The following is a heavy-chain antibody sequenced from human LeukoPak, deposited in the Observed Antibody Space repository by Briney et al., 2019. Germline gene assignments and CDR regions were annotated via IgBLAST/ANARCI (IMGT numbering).Heavy chain of an antibody. CDR3: ARDPSAFAGYFDF. V-gene: IGHV3-74*01. J-gene: IGHJ4*02. Sequence: GGSLRFSCAASGFAFGRYWMHWVRQAPGKGLVWVSRIEGDGSSTTYADYVKGRFTISRDNAKNTLYLQMNSLRAEDTAVYFCARDPSAFAGYFDFWGQGTLVTASS. CDR1: GFAFGRYW. CDR2: IEGDGSST. D-gene: IGHD3-10*01.